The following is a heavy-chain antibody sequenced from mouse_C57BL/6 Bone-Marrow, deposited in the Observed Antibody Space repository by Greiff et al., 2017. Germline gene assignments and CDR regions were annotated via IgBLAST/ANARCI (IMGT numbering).Heavy chain of an antibody. D-gene: IGHD3-1*01. Sequence: QVQLKQPGAELVKPGASVQLSCKASGYTFTSYWMHWVKQRPGQGLEWIGMIHPNSGSTNYNEKFKSQATLTVDKSSSTAYMQLSSLTSEDSAVYYCARSGAYFDYWGQGTSLTVSS. V-gene: IGHV1-64*01. CDR2: IHPNSGST. CDR1: GYTFTSYW. CDR3: ARSGAYFDY. J-gene: IGHJ2*02.